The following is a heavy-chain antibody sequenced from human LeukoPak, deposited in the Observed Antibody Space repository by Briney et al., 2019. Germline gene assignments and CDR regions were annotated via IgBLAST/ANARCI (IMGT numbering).Heavy chain of an antibody. Sequence: ASVKVPCKASGYTFTSYDINWVRQATGQGLEWMGWMNPNSGNTGYAQKFQGRVTMTRNTSISTAYMELSSLRSEDTAVYYCARGALDFWSGYPLAYYYYYGMDVWGQGTTVTVSS. D-gene: IGHD3-3*01. V-gene: IGHV1-8*01. J-gene: IGHJ6*02. CDR1: GYTFTSYD. CDR2: MNPNSGNT. CDR3: ARGALDFWSGYPLAYYYYYGMDV.